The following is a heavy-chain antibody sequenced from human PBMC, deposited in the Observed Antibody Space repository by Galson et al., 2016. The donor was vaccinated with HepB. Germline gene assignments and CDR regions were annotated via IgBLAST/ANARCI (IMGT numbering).Heavy chain of an antibody. Sequence: SETLSLTCTVSGVTIAISNWWNWVRQPPGKGLEWIGEIYQTGTSNYNPSLKSRVTISIDKSKNQFSLSVSSVTDADTAVYFCARSRQITLVRGVSPKYFDLWGQGTMVTVPS. D-gene: IGHD3-10*01. CDR2: IYQTGTS. CDR1: GVTIAISNW. CDR3: ARSRQITLVRGVSPKYFDL. J-gene: IGHJ3*01. V-gene: IGHV4-4*02.